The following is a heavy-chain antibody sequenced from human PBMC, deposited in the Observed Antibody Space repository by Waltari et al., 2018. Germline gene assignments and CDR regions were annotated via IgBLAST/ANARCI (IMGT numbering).Heavy chain of an antibody. J-gene: IGHJ3*02. Sequence: EVQLVESGGGLVQPGGSLRLSCAASGFTLRSYWVSWVRQAPGKGLEGVANIKKDGSEEYYVDDGRGRFTISRDNAKNSLYLQMNSLRPEDTAVYYCARDQWFAFDIWGQGTMVTVSS. CDR1: GFTLRSYW. V-gene: IGHV3-7*01. D-gene: IGHD3-22*01. CDR3: ARDQWFAFDI. CDR2: IKKDGSEE.